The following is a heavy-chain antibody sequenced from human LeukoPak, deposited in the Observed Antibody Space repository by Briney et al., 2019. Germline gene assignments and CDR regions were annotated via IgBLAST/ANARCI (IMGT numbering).Heavy chain of an antibody. CDR2: ISSSGSSV. CDR1: GFTFRSYE. D-gene: IGHD3-22*01. CDR3: ARDYYDSSGYYSLDC. Sequence: GGSLRLSCAASGFTFRSYEMNWVRQAPGKGLEWVSYISSSGSSVYYADSVKGRFTISRDNAENSLYLEMNSLRAEDTAVYYCARDYYDSSGYYSLDCWGQGTLVTVSS. J-gene: IGHJ4*02. V-gene: IGHV3-48*03.